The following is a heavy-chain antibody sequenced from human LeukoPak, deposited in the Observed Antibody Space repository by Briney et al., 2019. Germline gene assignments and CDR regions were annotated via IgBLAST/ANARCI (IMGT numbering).Heavy chain of an antibody. CDR3: ARVGHCSSTSCYPGGNYYYG. J-gene: IGHJ6*01. V-gene: IGHV4-34*01. D-gene: IGHD2-2*01. CDR2: INHSGST. CDR1: GGSFSGHY. Sequence: KPSETLSLTCAVYGGSFSGHYWSWIRQPPGKGLEWIGEINHSGSTNYNPSLKSRVTISVDTSKNQFSLKLSSVTAADTAVYYCARVGHCSSTSCYPGGNYYYG.